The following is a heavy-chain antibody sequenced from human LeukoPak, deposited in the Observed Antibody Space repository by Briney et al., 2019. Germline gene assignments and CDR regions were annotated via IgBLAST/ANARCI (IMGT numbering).Heavy chain of an antibody. J-gene: IGHJ4*02. CDR1: GFTFSSYA. CDR2: ISNNDGST. Sequence: GGSLRLSCAASGFTFSSYAMSWVRQAPGKGLEWVSTISNNDGSTYYADSVKGRFTISRDNSKNTLYLQMNSLRAGDTAVYYCAKPRVVSYYEPYYFDYWGQGTLVTVSS. V-gene: IGHV3-23*01. D-gene: IGHD1-26*01. CDR3: AKPRVVSYYEPYYFDY.